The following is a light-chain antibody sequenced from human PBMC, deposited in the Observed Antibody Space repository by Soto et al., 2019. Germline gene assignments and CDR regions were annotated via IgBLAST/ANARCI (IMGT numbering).Light chain of an antibody. CDR1: QSVSNL. CDR3: QQYNIYPVD. V-gene: IGKV1-5*01. CDR2: DAS. J-gene: IGKJ2*01. Sequence: DIQMTQSPSTLSASVGDRVTITCRASQSVSNLLAWYQQKPGKAPKLLIFDASTLESGVPSRFSSSGSGTEFTLTINSLQPQDFATYYCQQYNIYPVDFGQGTKVDIK.